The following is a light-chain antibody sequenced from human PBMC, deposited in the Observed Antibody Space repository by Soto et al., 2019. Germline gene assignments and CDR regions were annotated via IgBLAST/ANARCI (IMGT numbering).Light chain of an antibody. CDR1: QSVSSN. V-gene: IGKV3-15*01. J-gene: IGKJ1*01. CDR3: DQYNSWSPWT. Sequence: EIVMTQSPATLSVSPGERATLSCRASQSVSSNLAWYQQKPGQAPRLLIYGASTRATGTPARFSGSGSGTEFTLTISSLQSADFAVDYCDQYNSWSPWTFGQGTKVEIK. CDR2: GAS.